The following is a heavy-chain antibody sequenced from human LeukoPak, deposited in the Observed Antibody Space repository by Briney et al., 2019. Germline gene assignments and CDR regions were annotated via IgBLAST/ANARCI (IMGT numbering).Heavy chain of an antibody. V-gene: IGHV5-51*01. CDR2: IYPADSDT. Sequence: GESLKISCKGSAYSFATYWIGWVRQMPGKGLEWMGIIYPADSDTRYSPSFEGQVTISADKSISTAYLQWSSLKASDTAMYYCARQNQAGYYYYGLDVWGQGTSVPVSS. CDR1: AYSFATYW. CDR3: ARQNQAGYYYYGLDV. J-gene: IGHJ6*02.